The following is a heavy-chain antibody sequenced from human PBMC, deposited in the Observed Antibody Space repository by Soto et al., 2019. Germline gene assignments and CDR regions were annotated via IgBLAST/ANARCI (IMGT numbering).Heavy chain of an antibody. J-gene: IGHJ4*02. D-gene: IGHD3-10*01. Sequence: QVRLVQSGAEVKKPGASVKVSCKASGYTFTSYEINWVRQATGQGLEWMGWMNPNSGDTGYAQKFQCRVTMTRNTTISTDYMQLSILRSENTAVYYCARGELLWFGELIRWGQGTLVTVSS. V-gene: IGHV1-8*01. CDR3: ARGELLWFGELIR. CDR2: MNPNSGDT. CDR1: GYTFTSYE.